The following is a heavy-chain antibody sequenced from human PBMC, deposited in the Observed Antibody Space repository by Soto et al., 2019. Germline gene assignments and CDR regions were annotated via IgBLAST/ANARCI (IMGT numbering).Heavy chain of an antibody. CDR2: ISWNSGNI. J-gene: IGHJ4*02. CDR1: GFTFDDYA. V-gene: IGHV3-9*01. CDR3: VRSKGGYSYGTPFDY. Sequence: PGGSLRLSCAASGFTFDDYARHWVRQVLGKGLEWVSSISWNSGNIGYADSVKGRFTTSRDNAKNSLYLQMNSLRPEDTALYYCVRSKGGYSYGTPFDYWGQGTLVTVS. D-gene: IGHD5-18*01.